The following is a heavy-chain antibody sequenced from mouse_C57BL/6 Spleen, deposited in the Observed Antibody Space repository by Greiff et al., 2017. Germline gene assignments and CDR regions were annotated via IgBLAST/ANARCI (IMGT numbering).Heavy chain of an antibody. D-gene: IGHD2-5*01. V-gene: IGHV1-26*01. J-gene: IGHJ3*01. CDR1: GYTFTDYY. Sequence: VQLQQSGPELVKPGASVKISCKASGYTFTDYYMNWVKQSHGKSLEWIGDINPNNGGTSYNQKFKGKATLTVDKSSSTAYMELRSLTSEDSAVYYCARLDSNYVWFAYWGQGTLVTVSA. CDR2: INPNNGGT. CDR3: ARLDSNYVWFAY.